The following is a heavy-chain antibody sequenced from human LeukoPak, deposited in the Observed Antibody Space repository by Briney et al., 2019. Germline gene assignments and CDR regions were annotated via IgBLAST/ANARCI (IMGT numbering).Heavy chain of an antibody. CDR1: GGSISSYY. J-gene: IGHJ4*02. V-gene: IGHV4-34*01. D-gene: IGHD3-16*02. CDR2: INHSRSA. CDR3: ARDYVWGSYRFDY. Sequence: PSETLSLTCTVSGGSISSYYWSWIRQPPGKGLEWIGEINHSRSANYNPSLKSRVTISVDTSKNQFSLKLSSMTAADTAVYYCARDYVWGSYRFDYWGQGTLVTVSS.